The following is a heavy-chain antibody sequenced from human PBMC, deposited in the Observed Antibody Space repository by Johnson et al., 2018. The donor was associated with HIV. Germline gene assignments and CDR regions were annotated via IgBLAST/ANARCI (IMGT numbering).Heavy chain of an antibody. CDR1: GFSFSSYG. Sequence: QVQLVESGGDVVQPGGSLRLSCAASGFSFSSYGIHWVRQAPGKGLEWVAFTQYDGRNKYYADSVKGRFTISRDNSKKTLFLQMNNLRAEDPAVYFCAKETRDSRSAFDIWGQGTMVTVSS. V-gene: IGHV3-30*02. CDR2: TQYDGRNK. D-gene: IGHD3-22*01. CDR3: AKETRDSRSAFDI. J-gene: IGHJ3*02.